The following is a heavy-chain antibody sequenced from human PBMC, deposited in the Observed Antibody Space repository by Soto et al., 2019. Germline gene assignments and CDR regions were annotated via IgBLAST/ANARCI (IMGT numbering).Heavy chain of an antibody. CDR2: FDPEDGET. V-gene: IGHV1-24*01. CDR1: GYTLTELS. J-gene: IGHJ4*02. D-gene: IGHD3-16*01. Sequence: ASVKVSCKVSGYTLTELSMHWVRQAPGKGLEWLGGFDPEDGETIYAQKFQGRVTMTEDTSTDTAYMELSSLRPEDAAVYYCATDGGRTYDYWGQGTLVTVSS. CDR3: ATDGGRTYDY.